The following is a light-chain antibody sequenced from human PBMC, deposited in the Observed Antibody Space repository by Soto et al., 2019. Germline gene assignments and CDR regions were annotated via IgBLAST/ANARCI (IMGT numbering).Light chain of an antibody. CDR1: QSVSNNY. J-gene: IGKJ2*01. Sequence: EIVLTQSPGTLSLSPGERATLSCRASQSVSNNYLAWYQRKPGQAPRLLIYGASSRATGIPDRFSGSGSGTDFTLTISGLEPEDFAVYFCQQYGSSPMYAFAQGTK. V-gene: IGKV3-20*01. CDR3: QQYGSSPMYA. CDR2: GAS.